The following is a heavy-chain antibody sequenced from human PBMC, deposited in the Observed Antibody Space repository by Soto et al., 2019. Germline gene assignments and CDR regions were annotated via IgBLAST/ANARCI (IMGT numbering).Heavy chain of an antibody. CDR2: IYYSGST. V-gene: IGHV4-59*08. CDR3: ARRYSSGFDY. D-gene: IGHD6-19*01. CDR1: GGSINSYY. J-gene: IGHJ4*02. Sequence: XETLSLTCTVSGGSINSYYWSWIRQPPGKGLEWIGYIYYSGSTKYNPSLKSRVTISVDTSKNQFSLNLSSVTAADTAVYYCARRYSSGFDYWGQGTLVTVS.